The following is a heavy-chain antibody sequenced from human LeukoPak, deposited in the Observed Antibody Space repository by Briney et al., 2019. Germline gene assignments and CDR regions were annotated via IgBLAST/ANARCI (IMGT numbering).Heavy chain of an antibody. Sequence: SVKVSCKASGGTFSSYAISWVRQAPGQGLEWMGGIIPIFGTANYAQKFQGRVTITTDESTSTAYMELSSLRSEDTAVYYCARDPDHHCSSTSCYPNWFDPWGQGTLVTVSS. V-gene: IGHV1-69*05. J-gene: IGHJ5*02. CDR1: GGTFSSYA. CDR3: ARDPDHHCSSTSCYPNWFDP. D-gene: IGHD2-2*01. CDR2: IIPIFGTA.